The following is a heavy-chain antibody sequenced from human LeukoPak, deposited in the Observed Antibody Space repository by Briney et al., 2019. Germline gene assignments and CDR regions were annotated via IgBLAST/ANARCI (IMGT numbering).Heavy chain of an antibody. Sequence: ASVKVSCKASGYTFTSYGISWVRQAPGQGLEWMGWISAYNGNTNYAQKLQGRVTMTTDTSTSTAYMELSSLRSEDTAVYYCARGIVVVPAAISHYYYYYMDVWGKGTTVTVSS. J-gene: IGHJ6*03. CDR3: ARGIVVVPAAISHYYYYYMDV. CDR2: ISAYNGNT. V-gene: IGHV1-18*01. CDR1: GYTFTSYG. D-gene: IGHD2-2*02.